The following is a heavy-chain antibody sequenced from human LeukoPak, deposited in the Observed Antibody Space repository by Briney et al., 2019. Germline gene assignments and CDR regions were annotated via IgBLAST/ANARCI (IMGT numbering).Heavy chain of an antibody. CDR3: ARQGLVPAATFHFDY. J-gene: IGHJ4*02. D-gene: IGHD2-2*01. CDR2: IYYSGST. CDR1: GGSLSSYY. V-gene: IGHV4-59*08. Sequence: SETLSLTCTVSGGSLSSYYWSWIRQPPGKGLEWIGYIYYSGSTNYNPSLKSRVTISVDTSKNQFSLKLSSVTAADTAVYYCARQGLVPAATFHFDYWGQGTLVTVSS.